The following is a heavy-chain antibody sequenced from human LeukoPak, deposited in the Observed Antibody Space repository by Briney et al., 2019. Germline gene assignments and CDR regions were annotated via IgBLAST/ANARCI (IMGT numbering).Heavy chain of an antibody. D-gene: IGHD7-27*01. CDR3: ESTGDLSIGCDY. V-gene: IGHV1-2*02. CDR1: GYTFTGYY. CDR2: INPNSGGT. J-gene: IGHJ4*02. Sequence: ASVNVSCRASGYTFTGYYMHWVRQAPGQGLEWMGWINPNSGGTNYAQKFQGRVTMTRDTSISTAYMELSRLRSDDTAVYYCESTGDLSIGCDYWGQGTLVTVSS.